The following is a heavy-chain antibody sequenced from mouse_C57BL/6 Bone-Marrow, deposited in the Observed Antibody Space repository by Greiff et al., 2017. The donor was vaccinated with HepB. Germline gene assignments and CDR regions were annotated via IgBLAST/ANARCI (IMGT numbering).Heavy chain of an antibody. D-gene: IGHD2-14*01. CDR3: AREYRWAMDY. V-gene: IGHV3-6*01. CDR2: ISYDGSN. CDR1: GYSITSGYY. J-gene: IGHJ4*01. Sequence: DVKLQESGPGLVKPSQSLSLTCSVTGYSITSGYYWNWIRQFPGNKLEWMGYISYDGSNNYNPSLKNRISITRDTSKNQFFLKLKSVTTEDTATYYCAREYRWAMDYWGQGTSVTVSS.